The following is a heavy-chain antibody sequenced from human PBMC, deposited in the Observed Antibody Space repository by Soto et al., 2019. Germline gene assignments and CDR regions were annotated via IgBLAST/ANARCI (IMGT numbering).Heavy chain of an antibody. J-gene: IGHJ6*02. CDR3: AXVRAPRGYSYGRYGMDV. D-gene: IGHD5-18*01. CDR2: MNPNSGNT. V-gene: IGHV1-8*01. Sequence: ASVKVSCKASGYTFTSYDINWVRQATGQGLEWMGWMNPNSGNTGYAQKFQGRVTMTRNTSISTAYMELSSLRSEDTAVYYCAXVRAPRGYSYGRYGMDVWGQGTTVTVSS. CDR1: GYTFTSYD.